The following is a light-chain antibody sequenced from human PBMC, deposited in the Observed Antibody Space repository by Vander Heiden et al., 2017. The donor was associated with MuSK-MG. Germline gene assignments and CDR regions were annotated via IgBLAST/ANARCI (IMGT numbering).Light chain of an antibody. J-gene: IGKJ4*01. CDR1: QSVSSY. Sequence: EIVLTQSPATLSLSPGEGATLSGRASQSVSSYLAWYQQKPGQAPRLLIYDASNRATGIPARFSGSGSGTDFTLTSSSREPEDFAVYYGQQRSNWLTFGGGTKVEIK. CDR3: QQRSNWLT. CDR2: DAS. V-gene: IGKV3-11*01.